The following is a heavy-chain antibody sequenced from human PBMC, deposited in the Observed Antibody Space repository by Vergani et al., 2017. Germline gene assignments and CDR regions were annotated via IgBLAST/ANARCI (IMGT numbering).Heavy chain of an antibody. CDR3: ASQVDIAAAGTRFAAGVDY. Sequence: QVQLVESGGGVVQPGRSLRLSCAASAFTFSSYAMHWVRQAPGKGLEWVAVISSDGSNKYYADSVKGRFTISRDNSKNTLYLQMNSLRAEDTAVYYWASQVDIAAAGTRFAAGVDYWGQGTLVTVSS. CDR2: ISSDGSNK. D-gene: IGHD6-13*01. CDR1: AFTFSSYA. J-gene: IGHJ4*02. V-gene: IGHV3-30-3*01.